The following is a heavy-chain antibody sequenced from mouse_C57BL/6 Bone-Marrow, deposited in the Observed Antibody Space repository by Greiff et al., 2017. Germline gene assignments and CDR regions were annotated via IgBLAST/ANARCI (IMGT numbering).Heavy chain of an antibody. J-gene: IGHJ4*01. Sequence: VQLQQSGAELVRPGASVKLSCTASGFNIKDDYMHWVKRRPEQGLEWIGWIDPENGDTEYASKFQGKATITADTSSNTAYLQLSSLTSEDTAVYYCTPYGNYDYAMDYWGQGTSVTVSS. D-gene: IGHD2-1*01. CDR3: TPYGNYDYAMDY. CDR1: GFNIKDDY. V-gene: IGHV14-4*01. CDR2: IDPENGDT.